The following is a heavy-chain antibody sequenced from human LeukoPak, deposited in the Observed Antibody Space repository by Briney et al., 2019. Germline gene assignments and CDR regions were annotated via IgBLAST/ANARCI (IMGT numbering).Heavy chain of an antibody. CDR3: ARDKFGELLYDY. J-gene: IGHJ4*02. D-gene: IGHD3-10*01. Sequence: PGGSLRHSCAASGFTVSSNYMSWVRQAPGKGLEWVSVIYSGGSTNYADSVKGRFTISRDNSKNTLYLQMNSLRAEDTAVYYCARDKFGELLYDYWGQGTLVTVSS. CDR2: IYSGGST. CDR1: GFTVSSNY. V-gene: IGHV3-66*01.